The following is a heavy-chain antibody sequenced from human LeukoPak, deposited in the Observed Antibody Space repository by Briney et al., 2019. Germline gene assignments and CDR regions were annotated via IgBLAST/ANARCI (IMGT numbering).Heavy chain of an antibody. V-gene: IGHV3-74*01. D-gene: IGHD2-15*01. CDR2: INTDGSST. J-gene: IGHJ4*02. CDR1: GFTFSSYW. CDR3: ATSARTYIGSSLDY. Sequence: GGSLRLSCAASGFTFSSYWMHWVRQAPGKGLVWVSRINTDGSSTSYADSVKGRFTISRDNAKNTLYLQMNSLRAEDTAVYYCATSARTYIGSSLDYWGQGTLVTVSS.